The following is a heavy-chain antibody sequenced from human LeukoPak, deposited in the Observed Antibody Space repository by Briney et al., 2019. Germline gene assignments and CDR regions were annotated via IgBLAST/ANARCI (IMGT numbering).Heavy chain of an antibody. CDR2: IYSGGST. Sequence: GGSLRLSCAASGFTVSSNYMSWVRQAPGKGLEWVSVIYSGGSTYYADSAKGRFTISRDNSKNTLYLQMNSLRAEDTAVYYCARDPNYGAFDIWGQGTMVTVSS. CDR3: ARDPNYGAFDI. V-gene: IGHV3-53*01. D-gene: IGHD4-17*01. CDR1: GFTVSSNY. J-gene: IGHJ3*02.